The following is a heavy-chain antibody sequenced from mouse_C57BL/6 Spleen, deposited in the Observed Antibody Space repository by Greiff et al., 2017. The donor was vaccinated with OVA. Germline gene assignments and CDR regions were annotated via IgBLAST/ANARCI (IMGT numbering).Heavy chain of an antibody. D-gene: IGHD1-1*01. CDR3: ARNLDYYGSSYAMDY. J-gene: IGHJ4*01. V-gene: IGHV7-3*01. CDR1: GFTFTDYY. CDR2: IRNKANGYTT. Sequence: EVKVEESGGGLVQPGGSLSLSCAASGFTFTDYYMSWVRQPPGKALEWLGFIRNKANGYTTEYSASVKGRFTISRDNSQSILYLQMNALRAEDSATYYCARNLDYYGSSYAMDYWGQGTSVTVSS.